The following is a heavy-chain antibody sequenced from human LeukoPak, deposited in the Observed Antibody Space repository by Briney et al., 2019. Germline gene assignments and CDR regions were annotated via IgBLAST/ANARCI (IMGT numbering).Heavy chain of an antibody. CDR1: VFTFTKAW. D-gene: IGHD1-14*01. J-gene: IGHJ4*02. CDR2: IKIKTDGGTT. Sequence: GGTLRLSRAASVFTFTKAWMSWVRQAPGNGLEWVGRIKIKTDGGTTAYTPPVKGRFPIQRNDSKNTPYLHMTSLKPEATAVYYCTAGICHFGGGGPLV. CDR3: TAGICHF. V-gene: IGHV3-15*01.